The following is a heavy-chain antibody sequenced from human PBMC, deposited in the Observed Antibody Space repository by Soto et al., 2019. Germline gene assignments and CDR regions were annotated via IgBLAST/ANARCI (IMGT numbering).Heavy chain of an antibody. D-gene: IGHD3-3*01. J-gene: IGHJ6*02. V-gene: IGHV1-2*02. CDR2: INPNSGGT. CDR1: GYTFTGYY. Sequence: ASVKVSCKASGYTFTGYYMHWVRQAPGQGLEWMGWINPNSGGTNYAQKFQGRVTMTRDTSISTAYMELSRLRSDDTAVYYCAREEDVLRFLEWLLPGMDVWGQGATVTVSS. CDR3: AREEDVLRFLEWLLPGMDV.